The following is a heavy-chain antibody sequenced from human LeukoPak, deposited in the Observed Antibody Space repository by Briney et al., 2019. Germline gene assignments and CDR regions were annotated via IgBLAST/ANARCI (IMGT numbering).Heavy chain of an antibody. V-gene: IGHV1-46*01. CDR2: IKPSGGST. D-gene: IGHD6-19*01. CDR1: RYSFTTYY. Sequence: GASVKVSCKASRYSFTTYYMHWVRQAPGQGLEWMGIIKPSGGSTSYAQKFQDRVTMTRDTSTSTVYMELSSLRSEDTAVYYCARVHDSDWYFDYWGQGTLVTVSS. J-gene: IGHJ4*02. CDR3: ARVHDSDWYFDY.